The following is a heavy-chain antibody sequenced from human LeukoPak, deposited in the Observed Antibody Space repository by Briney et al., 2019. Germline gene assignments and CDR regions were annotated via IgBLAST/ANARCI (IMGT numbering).Heavy chain of an antibody. CDR1: GFTVSSKY. CDR3: ASATYCTGDCYAFFDY. D-gene: IGHD2-21*02. CDR2: IYSGGST. J-gene: IGHJ4*02. V-gene: IGHV3-66*02. Sequence: GGSLRLSCVASGFTVSSKYMSWVRQAPGKGLEGISVIYSGGSTWYADSVKGRFTNSRDNSKNTVYLQMNSLRPEDTAMYYCASATYCTGDCYAFFDYWGQGALVTVSS.